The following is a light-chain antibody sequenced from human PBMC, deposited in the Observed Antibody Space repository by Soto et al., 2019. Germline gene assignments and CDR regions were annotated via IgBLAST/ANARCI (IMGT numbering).Light chain of an antibody. CDR3: CSYAGSYTLGV. CDR2: DVS. V-gene: IGLV2-11*01. Sequence: QSALTQPRSGSGSPGQSVTISCTGTSSDVGGYNYVSWYQQHLGKAPKLMMYDVSKRPSGVPDRFAGSKSGNTASLTISGLHAEDEADYYCCSYAGSYTLGVFGGGTKLTVL. CDR1: SSDVGGYNY. J-gene: IGLJ3*02.